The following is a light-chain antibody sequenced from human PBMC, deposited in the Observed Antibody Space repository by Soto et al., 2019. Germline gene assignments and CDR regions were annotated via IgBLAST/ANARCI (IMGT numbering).Light chain of an antibody. Sequence: IVLTQSPGTLSLSPGETATLSCRASQSVISTYLAWYQQKPGQAPRLLIYGASNRATGIAERFSGSGSGTDFTLTISRLEPEDFAVYYCQQYDTSPPKYTFGQGTKLEIK. CDR2: GAS. J-gene: IGKJ2*01. CDR3: QQYDTSPPKYT. CDR1: QSVISTY. V-gene: IGKV3-20*01.